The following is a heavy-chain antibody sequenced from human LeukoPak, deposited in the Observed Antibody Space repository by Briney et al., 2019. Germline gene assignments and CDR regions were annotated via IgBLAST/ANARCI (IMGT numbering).Heavy chain of an antibody. Sequence: GGSLRLSCAASGFTFSSYWMHWVRQAPGKGLVWVSRINGDGSSTSYADSVKGRFTISRDNAKNTLYLQMNGLRAEDTALYYCARDGKRGYSYGYTDYWGQGTLVTVSS. CDR3: ARDGKRGYSYGYTDY. CDR2: INGDGSST. CDR1: GFTFSSYW. J-gene: IGHJ4*02. V-gene: IGHV3-74*01. D-gene: IGHD5-18*01.